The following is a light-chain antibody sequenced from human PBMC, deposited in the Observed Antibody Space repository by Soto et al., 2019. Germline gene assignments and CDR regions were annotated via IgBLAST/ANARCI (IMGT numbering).Light chain of an antibody. J-gene: IGLJ3*02. CDR2: LEGSGSY. V-gene: IGLV4-60*02. CDR1: SGHSSYI. CDR3: ETWDINTRV. Sequence: QPALTQSSSASASLGSSVRLTCTLSSGHSSYIIAWHQQQPGKAPRYLMKLEGSGSYNKGSGVPDRFSGSSSGPDRYLTISNLQFEDEADYYCETWDINTRVFGGGTQLTVL.